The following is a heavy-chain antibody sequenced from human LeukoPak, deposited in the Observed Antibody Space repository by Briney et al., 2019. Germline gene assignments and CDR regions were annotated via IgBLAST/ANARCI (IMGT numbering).Heavy chain of an antibody. CDR2: SSSNGGST. D-gene: IGHD2-21*02. CDR3: ARAYCGGDCSAEYFQH. V-gene: IGHV3-64*01. CDR1: GFTFSSYA. J-gene: IGHJ1*01. Sequence: GGSLRLSCAASGFTFSSYAMHWVRQAPGKGLEYVSASSSNGGSTYYANSVKGRFTISRDNSKNTLYLQMGSLRAEDMAVYYCARAYCGGDCSAEYFQHWARAPWSPSPQ.